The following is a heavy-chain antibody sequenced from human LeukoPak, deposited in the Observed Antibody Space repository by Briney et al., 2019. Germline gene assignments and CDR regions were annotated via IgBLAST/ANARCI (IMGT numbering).Heavy chain of an antibody. CDR1: GGSISSSTYY. J-gene: IGHJ4*02. D-gene: IGHD6-19*01. CDR3: AYTNFGIAVAGGY. Sequence: SETLSLTCSVSGGSISSSTYYCGWIRQPPGKGLEWIGSIYYSGSTYYNPSLKSRVTISVDTSKNQVSLKVSSVTAADTAVYYCAYTNFGIAVAGGYWGQGTLVTVSS. V-gene: IGHV4-39*01. CDR2: IYYSGST.